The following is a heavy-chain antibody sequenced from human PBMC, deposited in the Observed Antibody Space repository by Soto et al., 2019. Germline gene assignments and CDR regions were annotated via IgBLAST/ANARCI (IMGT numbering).Heavy chain of an antibody. J-gene: IGHJ6*02. CDR1: GYRLSPFW. V-gene: IGHV5-51*01. Sequence: PGASLKLSCDVSGYRLSPFWFGWVRPMPGKGLEWVAIIYPDQSRAMYSPAFQGQVTISVDKSISTAYLQWSSLKASDTAMYYCARIADYYYGMDVWGQGTTVTVS. CDR2: IYPDQSRA. CDR3: ARIADYYYGMDV.